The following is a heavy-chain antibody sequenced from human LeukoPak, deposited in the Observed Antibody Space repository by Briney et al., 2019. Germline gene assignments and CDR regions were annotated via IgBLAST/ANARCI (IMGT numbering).Heavy chain of an antibody. V-gene: IGHV3-23*01. CDR3: AKDYLGSSYASDV. CDR1: GFTFSSYA. D-gene: IGHD6-13*01. J-gene: IGHJ3*01. Sequence: GGSLRLSCAASGFTFSSYAMSWVRQAPGKGLEWVSAISTSGDRTYYADSVKGRFTISRDSSKNTLYMQMNSLRAEDTAVYYCAKDYLGSSYASDVWGQGTMVTVSS. CDR2: ISTSGDRT.